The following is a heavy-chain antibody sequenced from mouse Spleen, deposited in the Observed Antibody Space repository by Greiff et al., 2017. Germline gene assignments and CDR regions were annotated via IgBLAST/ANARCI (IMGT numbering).Heavy chain of an antibody. V-gene: IGHV3-2*02. CDR1: GYSITSDYA. Sequence: EVKLVESGPGLVKPSQSLSLTCTVTGYSITSDYAWNWIRQFPGNKLEWMGYISYSGSTSYNPSLKSRISITRDTSKNQFFLQLNSVTTEDTATYYCAREYGNSWFAYWGQGTLVTVSA. J-gene: IGHJ3*01. CDR3: AREYGNSWFAY. CDR2: ISYSGST. D-gene: IGHD2-10*02.